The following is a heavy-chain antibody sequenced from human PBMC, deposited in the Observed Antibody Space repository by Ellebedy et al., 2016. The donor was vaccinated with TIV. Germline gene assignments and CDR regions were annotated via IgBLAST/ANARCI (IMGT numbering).Heavy chain of an antibody. J-gene: IGHJ4*02. CDR3: ARGNSGYDAVYLDY. V-gene: IGHV3-30-3*01. Sequence: GESLKISCAASGFTFSSYAMHWVRQAPGKGMEWVAVISYDGSNKYYADSVKGLFTISRDNSKNTLYLQMNSLRAEETAVYYWARGNSGYDAVYLDYWGQGTLVTVSS. CDR2: ISYDGSNK. D-gene: IGHD5-12*01. CDR1: GFTFSSYA.